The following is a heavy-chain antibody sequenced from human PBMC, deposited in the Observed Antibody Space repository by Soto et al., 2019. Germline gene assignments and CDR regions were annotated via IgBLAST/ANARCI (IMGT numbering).Heavy chain of an antibody. CDR3: ARTDGDLQHDYFDY. CDR1: GGTFSSYA. Sequence: ASVKVSCKASGGTFSSYAISWVRQAPGQGLEWMGGIIPIFGTANYAQKFQGRVTITADESTSTAYMELSSLRSEDTAVYYCARTDGDLQHDYFDYWGQGTLVTVSS. V-gene: IGHV1-69*13. J-gene: IGHJ4*02. CDR2: IIPIFGTA. D-gene: IGHD4-17*01.